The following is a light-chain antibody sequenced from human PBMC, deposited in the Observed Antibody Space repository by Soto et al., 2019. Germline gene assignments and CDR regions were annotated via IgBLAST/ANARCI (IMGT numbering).Light chain of an antibody. CDR3: SSYAGDHISV. CDR1: SSDVGGYHY. CDR2: EVS. Sequence: QSVMAEPPYAADSRGHSVTISCTGTSSDVGGYHYVSWYQQYPGRAPKLMIYEVSKRPSGVPGRFSGSKSDNTASLTVSGLQAEDEADYSCSSYAGDHISVFGTGPKVTVL. J-gene: IGLJ1*01. V-gene: IGLV2-8*01.